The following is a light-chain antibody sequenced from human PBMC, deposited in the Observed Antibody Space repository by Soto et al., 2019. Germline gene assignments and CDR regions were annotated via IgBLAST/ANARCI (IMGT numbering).Light chain of an antibody. CDR2: GAS. Sequence: EIVMTQSPATLSMSPGEKVTLSCRASQSVISNLAWNQQKPGQAPRLLNYGASTRPTGVPDRFSGSGSGTEFTLTISSLQSHDCAVVFYQPYNSWSWTVGQGTNVEIK. CDR3: QPYNSWSWT. V-gene: IGKV3-15*01. J-gene: IGKJ1*01. CDR1: QSVISN.